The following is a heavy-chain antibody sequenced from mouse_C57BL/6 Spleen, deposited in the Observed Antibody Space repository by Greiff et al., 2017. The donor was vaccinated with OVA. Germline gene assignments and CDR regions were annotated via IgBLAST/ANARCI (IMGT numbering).Heavy chain of an antibody. J-gene: IGHJ3*01. CDR1: GYTFTSYW. D-gene: IGHD1-1*01. V-gene: IGHV1-50*01. Sequence: VQLQQPGAELVKPGASVKLSCKASGYTFTSYWMQWVKQRPGQGLEWIGEIDPSDSYTNYNQKFKGKATLTVDTSSSTAYMQLSSLTSEDSAVYYCARDYGSSYLAWFAYWGEETLVTVSA. CDR3: ARDYGSSYLAWFAY. CDR2: IDPSDSYT.